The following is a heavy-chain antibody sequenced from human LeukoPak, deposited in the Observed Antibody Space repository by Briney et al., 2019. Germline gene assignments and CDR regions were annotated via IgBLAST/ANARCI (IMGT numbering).Heavy chain of an antibody. CDR1: GYFLSSGYY. J-gene: IGHJ4*02. V-gene: IGHV4-38-2*01. Sequence: SETLSLTCAVPGYFLSSGYYWGWIRQPPGKGLEWIGIIYQSGNSYQKSSLKSRLTLSVDTSKNHFSLKVRSVTAADTAVYYCARSPSRYNWNFDYWGQGILVIVSS. D-gene: IGHD1-20*01. CDR3: ARSPSRYNWNFDY. CDR2: IYQSGNS.